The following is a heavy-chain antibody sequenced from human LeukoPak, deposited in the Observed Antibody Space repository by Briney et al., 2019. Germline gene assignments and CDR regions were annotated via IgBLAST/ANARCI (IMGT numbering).Heavy chain of an antibody. CDR3: ARVRRTYDFWA. D-gene: IGHD3-3*01. CDR2: IKSDGTST. J-gene: IGHJ5*02. Sequence: PGGSLRLSCAASGFTFSSYWMHWVRQAPGKGLVWVSRIKSDGTSTSYADSVKGRFTVSRDIAKNTLFLQMNSLRAEDTAVYYCARVRRTYDFWAWGQGTLVTVSS. CDR1: GFTFSSYW. V-gene: IGHV3-74*01.